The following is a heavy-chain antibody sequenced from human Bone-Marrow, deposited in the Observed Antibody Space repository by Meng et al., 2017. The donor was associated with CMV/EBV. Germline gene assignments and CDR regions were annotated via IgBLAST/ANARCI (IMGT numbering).Heavy chain of an antibody. CDR3: ARDSLRLQLDY. Sequence: SETLSLTCTVSGGSVSRGGFYWSWIRQPPGKGLEWIGYIYYSGSTNYNPSLKSRVTISVDTSKNQFSLKLSSVTAADTAVYYCARDSLRLQLDYWGQGKLVNVAS. CDR2: IYYSGST. V-gene: IGHV4-61*08. J-gene: IGHJ4*02. D-gene: IGHD4-11*01. CDR1: GGSVSRGGFY.